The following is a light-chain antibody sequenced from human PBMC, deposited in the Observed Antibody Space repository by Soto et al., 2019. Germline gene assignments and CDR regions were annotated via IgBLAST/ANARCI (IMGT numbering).Light chain of an antibody. Sequence: SYELTQTSSVSVAPGQTAKITCGGNNIGSKSVHWYQQKAGQAPVLVVHDDSDRPSGITERFSGSNSANTATLTISRVEAGDYADYYCQVWERSGYQVVFAGGTQLTVL. CDR3: QVWERSGYQVV. V-gene: IGLV3-21*02. J-gene: IGLJ2*01. CDR1: NIGSKS. CDR2: DDS.